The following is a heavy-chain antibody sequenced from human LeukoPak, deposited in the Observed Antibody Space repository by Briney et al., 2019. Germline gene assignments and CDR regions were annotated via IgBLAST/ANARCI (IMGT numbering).Heavy chain of an antibody. CDR2: TPYDGNNK. D-gene: IGHD4-17*01. CDR3: ARKMTTVTTWEAADI. Sequence: PGGSLRLSCAASGFTFSSYGMHWVRQAPGKGLEWVAYTPYDGNNKHYADSVKGRFTISRDNSKNTLYLQMNSLRAEDTAVYCCARKMTTVTTWEAADIWGQGTLVTVSS. J-gene: IGHJ3*02. CDR1: GFTFSSYG. V-gene: IGHV3-30*02.